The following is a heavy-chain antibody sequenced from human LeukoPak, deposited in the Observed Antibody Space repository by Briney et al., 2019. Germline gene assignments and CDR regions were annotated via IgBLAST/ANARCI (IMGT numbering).Heavy chain of an antibody. CDR2: ISYDGSNK. D-gene: IGHD5-18*01. CDR3: AKELRGYSYGLRNNWFDP. J-gene: IGHJ5*02. Sequence: GRSLRLSCAASGFTFSSYGMHWVRQAPGKGLEWVAVISYDGSNKYYADSVKGRFTISRDNSKDTLYLQMNSLRAEDTAVYYCAKELRGYSYGLRNNWFDPWGQGTLVTVSS. V-gene: IGHV3-30*18. CDR1: GFTFSSYG.